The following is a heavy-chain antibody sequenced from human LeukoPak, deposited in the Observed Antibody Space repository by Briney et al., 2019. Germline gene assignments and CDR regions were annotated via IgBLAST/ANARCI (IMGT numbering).Heavy chain of an antibody. D-gene: IGHD6-19*01. CDR1: GFTFSSYG. CDR2: IWYDGSNK. CDR3: ARAGVTGYSSGWYGSDAFDI. J-gene: IGHJ3*02. Sequence: GGSLRLSCAASGFTFSSYGMHWVRQAPGKGLEWVAVIWYDGSNKYYADSVKGRFTISRDNSKNTLYLQMNSLRAEDTAVYYCARAGVTGYSSGWYGSDAFDIWGQGTMATVSS. V-gene: IGHV3-33*01.